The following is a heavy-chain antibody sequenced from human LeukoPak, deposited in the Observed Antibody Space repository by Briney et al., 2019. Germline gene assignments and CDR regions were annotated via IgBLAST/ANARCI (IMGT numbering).Heavy chain of an antibody. CDR1: GGSFSGYY. V-gene: IGHV4-34*01. D-gene: IGHD5-18*01. CDR3: ASSDTAMPGYYFDY. J-gene: IGHJ4*02. Sequence: PSETLSLTCAVYGGSFSGYYWSWIRQPPGKGLEWIGEINHSGSTNYNPSLKSRVTISVDTSKNQFSLKLSSVTAADTAVYYCASSDTAMPGYYFDYWGQGTLVTVSS. CDR2: INHSGST.